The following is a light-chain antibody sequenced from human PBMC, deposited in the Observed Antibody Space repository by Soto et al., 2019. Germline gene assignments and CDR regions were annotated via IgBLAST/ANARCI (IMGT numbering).Light chain of an antibody. CDR3: QSYDSSLSGYV. J-gene: IGLJ1*01. V-gene: IGLV1-40*01. CDR2: GNS. Sequence: HSVLTQPPSVNGAPGQRVTISCTGSSSNIGAGYDVHWYQQLPGTAPKLLIYGNSNRPSGVPDRFSGSKSGTSASLAITGLQAEDEADYYCQSYDSSLSGYVFGTGTKVTVL. CDR1: SSNIGAGYD.